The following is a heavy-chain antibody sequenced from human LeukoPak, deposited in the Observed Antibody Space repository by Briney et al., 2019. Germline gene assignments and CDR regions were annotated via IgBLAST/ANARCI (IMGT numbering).Heavy chain of an antibody. J-gene: IGHJ4*02. CDR2: INSNSGGT. Sequence: GASVKVPCKASGYTFSGYYMNWVRQAPGQGLEWMGWINSNSGGTNYAQKFQGRVTMTRDTSISTAYMELTGLRSDDTAVYYCARADIVGATPDFDYWGQGTLVTVSS. D-gene: IGHD1-26*01. CDR3: ARADIVGATPDFDY. V-gene: IGHV1-2*02. CDR1: GYTFSGYY.